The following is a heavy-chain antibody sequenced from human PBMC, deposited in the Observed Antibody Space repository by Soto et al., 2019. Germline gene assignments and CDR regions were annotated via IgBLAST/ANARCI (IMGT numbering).Heavy chain of an antibody. V-gene: IGHV4-39*01. Sequence: QLQLQESGPGLVKPSETLSLTCTVSGGSISSSSYYWGWIRQPPGKGLEWIGSIYYSGSTYYNPSLKSRVTISVDTSKNQFSLKLSSVTAADTAVYYCARGLGSYYYGSGSYYKASAGAYMDVWGKGTTVTVSS. CDR2: IYYSGST. D-gene: IGHD3-10*01. CDR1: GGSISSSSYY. CDR3: ARGLGSYYYGSGSYYKASAGAYMDV. J-gene: IGHJ6*03.